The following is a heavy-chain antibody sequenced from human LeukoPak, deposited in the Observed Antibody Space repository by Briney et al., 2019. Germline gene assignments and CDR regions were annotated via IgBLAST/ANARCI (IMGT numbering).Heavy chain of an antibody. J-gene: IGHJ4*02. CDR3: ARAKYSTDY. CDR1: GYTFTTYY. V-gene: IGHV1-8*02. Sequence: GASVKVSCKASGYTFTTYYLHWVRQAPGQGLEWMGWMNPNSGNTGYAQKFQGRVTMTRNTSISTAYMEMSSLRSEDTAVYYCARAKYSTDYWGQGTLVTVSS. CDR2: MNPNSGNT. D-gene: IGHD6-6*01.